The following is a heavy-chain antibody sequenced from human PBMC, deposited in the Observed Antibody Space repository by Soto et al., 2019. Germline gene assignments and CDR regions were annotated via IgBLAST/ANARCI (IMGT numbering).Heavy chain of an antibody. CDR1: GYTFTSYG. CDR3: ARDGLIAVAEYSSYGMYA. J-gene: IGHJ6*02. CDR2: ISAYNGNT. V-gene: IGHV1-18*01. Sequence: ASVKVSCKASGYTFTSYGISWVRQAPGQGLEWMGWISAYNGNTNYAQKLQGRVTMTTDTSTSTAYMELRSLRSDDTAVYYCARDGLIAVAEYSSYGMYAWGQGNAVTVSS. D-gene: IGHD6-19*01.